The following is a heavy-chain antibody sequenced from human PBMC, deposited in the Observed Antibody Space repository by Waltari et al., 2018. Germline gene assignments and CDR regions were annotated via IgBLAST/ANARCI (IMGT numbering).Heavy chain of an antibody. CDR3: ARVYPSAGGFDY. D-gene: IGHD2-15*01. CDR2: INPNSGGT. J-gene: IGHJ4*02. CDR1: GYNFTGYD. Sequence: QVQLVQSGAEVKKPGASVKVSCKASGYNFTGYDMHWMRQAPGQGLEWMGRINPNSGGTNYAQKFQGRVTMTRDTSISTAYMELSRLRSDDTAVYYCARVYPSAGGFDYWGQGTLVTVSS. V-gene: IGHV1-2*06.